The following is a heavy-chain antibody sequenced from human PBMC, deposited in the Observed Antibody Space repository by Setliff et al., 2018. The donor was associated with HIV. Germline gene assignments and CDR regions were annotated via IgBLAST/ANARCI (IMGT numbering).Heavy chain of an antibody. Sequence: ASVKVSCKASGYTFTGYYMHWVRQAPGQGLEWMGRINPNSGDRKIPQRFRGRVTMTRDTSISTVYMELSGLTSDDTAVYFCARSGSSSSLRPEYYYYMDVWGKGTTVTVSS. CDR3: ARSGSSSSLRPEYYYYMDV. V-gene: IGHV1-2*06. D-gene: IGHD6-6*01. J-gene: IGHJ6*03. CDR1: GYTFTGYY. CDR2: INPNSGDR.